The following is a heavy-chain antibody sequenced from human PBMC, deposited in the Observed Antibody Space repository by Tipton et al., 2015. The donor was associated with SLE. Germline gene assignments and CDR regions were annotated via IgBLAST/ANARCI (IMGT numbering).Heavy chain of an antibody. CDR2: IYHSGST. CDR1: GFSISSAYY. J-gene: IGHJ4*02. V-gene: IGHV4-30-2*01. D-gene: IGHD3-16*01. CDR3: ARGLGLLRQPLSY. Sequence: TLSLTCAVSGFSISSAYYWGWIRQPPGKGLEWIGYIYHSGSTYYNPSLKSRVTISVDRSKNQFSLKLSSVTAADTAVYYCARGLGLLRQPLSYWGQGTLVTVSS.